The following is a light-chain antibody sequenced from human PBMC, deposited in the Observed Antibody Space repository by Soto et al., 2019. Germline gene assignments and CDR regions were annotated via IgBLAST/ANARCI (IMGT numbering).Light chain of an antibody. CDR3: QESYSSPFT. CDR2: TAS. Sequence: DIQMTQSPSSLSSSIGDRVLITWRTSQSVSTFLNWYRHTPGEAPRLLIYTASTLHGGVPSRFSGSGSGTEFTLTISSLQPEDFATYDWQESYSSPFTIGPGTRVDVK. V-gene: IGKV1-39*01. CDR1: QSVSTF. J-gene: IGKJ3*01.